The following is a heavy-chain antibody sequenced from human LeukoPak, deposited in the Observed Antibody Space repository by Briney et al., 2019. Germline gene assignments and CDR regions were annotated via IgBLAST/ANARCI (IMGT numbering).Heavy chain of an antibody. J-gene: IGHJ4*02. CDR2: IYTSGST. CDR1: GGSISSGSYY. D-gene: IGHD3-10*01. Sequence: SETLSLTCTVSGGSISSGSYYWSWIRQPAGKGLEWIGRIYTSGSTDYNPSLKSRATMSVDTSKNQFSLKLSSVTAADTAVYYCARDLIVPVGLTGSGSYSTDYWGQGTLVTVSS. CDR3: ARDLIVPVGLTGSGSYSTDY. V-gene: IGHV4-61*02.